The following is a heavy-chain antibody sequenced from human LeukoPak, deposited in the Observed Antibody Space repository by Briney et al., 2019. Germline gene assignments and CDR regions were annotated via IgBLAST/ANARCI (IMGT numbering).Heavy chain of an antibody. V-gene: IGHV3-23*01. D-gene: IGHD2-2*01. Sequence: GGSLRLSCAASGFTFSSYAMSWVRQAPGTGLEWVSAISGSGGSTYYADSVKGRFTISTDNSKNTLYLQMNSLRAEDTAVYYCAKRFVVVPAAKAAPFDYWGQGTLVTVSS. CDR1: GFTFSSYA. J-gene: IGHJ4*02. CDR2: ISGSGGST. CDR3: AKRFVVVPAAKAAPFDY.